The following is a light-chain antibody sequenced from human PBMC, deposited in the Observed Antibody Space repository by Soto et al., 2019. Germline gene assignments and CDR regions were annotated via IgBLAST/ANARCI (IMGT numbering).Light chain of an antibody. CDR3: QQYNNWPRT. CDR2: GTF. J-gene: IGKJ1*01. Sequence: EVVLTQSPGTLSLSSGERATLSCRASQSVINSYLAWYQQKPGQAPRLLIYGTFIRATGIPARFSGSESGTEFTLTISSLQSEDFAVYYCQQYNNWPRTFGQGTKV. CDR1: QSVINSY. V-gene: IGKV3-15*01.